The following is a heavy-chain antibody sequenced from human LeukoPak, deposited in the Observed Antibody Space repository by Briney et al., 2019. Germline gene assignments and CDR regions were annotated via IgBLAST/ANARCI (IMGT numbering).Heavy chain of an antibody. CDR3: ARDSSSSGGAFDY. D-gene: IGHD6-6*01. CDR1: GYTFTGYY. V-gene: IGHV1-2*02. CDR2: INPSSGGT. Sequence: ASVKVSCKASGYTFTGYYMHWVRQAPGQGLEWMGWINPSSGGTNYAQKFQGRVTMTRDTSISTAHMELSRLRSDDTAVYYCARDSSSSGGAFDYWGQGTLVTVSS. J-gene: IGHJ4*02.